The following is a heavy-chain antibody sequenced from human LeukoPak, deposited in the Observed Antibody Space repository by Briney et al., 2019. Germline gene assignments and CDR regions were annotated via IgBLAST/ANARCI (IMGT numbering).Heavy chain of an antibody. Sequence: GGSLRLSCSASGFTFSSFAMHWVRQAPGKGLEYVSAINSNGGITDYADSVKGRFTISRDNSKNTLYLQMSSLRGDDTSVYYCVKSPHASSSYFDYWGQGTLVTVS. CDR1: GFTFSSFA. V-gene: IGHV3-64D*06. CDR3: VKSPHASSSYFDY. D-gene: IGHD6-13*01. CDR2: INSNGGIT. J-gene: IGHJ4*02.